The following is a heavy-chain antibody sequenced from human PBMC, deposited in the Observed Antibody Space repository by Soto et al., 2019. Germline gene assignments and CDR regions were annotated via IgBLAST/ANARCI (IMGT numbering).Heavy chain of an antibody. D-gene: IGHD3-3*01. CDR2: FDPEDGET. Sequence: QVQLVQSGAEVKKPGASVKVSCKVSGYILTELSMHWVRQAPGKGLEWMGRFDPEDGETIYAQRFQGRVTMTEDTSTDTAYMELSSLRSDDTAVYYCATAFEWLLFGLVDVWGQGTTVTVSS. CDR1: GYILTELS. V-gene: IGHV1-24*01. J-gene: IGHJ6*02. CDR3: ATAFEWLLFGLVDV.